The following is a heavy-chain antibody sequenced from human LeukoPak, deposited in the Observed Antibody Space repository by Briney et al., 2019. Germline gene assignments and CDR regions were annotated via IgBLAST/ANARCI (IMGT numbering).Heavy chain of an antibody. J-gene: IGHJ6*02. CDR2: MNPNSGNT. D-gene: IGHD2-15*01. CDR1: GYTFTSYD. Sequence: GASVKVSCKASGYTFTSYDINWVRQATGQGLEWMGWMNPNSGNTGYAQKFQGRVTMTRNTSISTAYMELSSLRSEDTAVYYCARDFLLAYYYGMDVWGQGTTVTVSS. CDR3: ARDFLLAYYYGMDV. V-gene: IGHV1-8*01.